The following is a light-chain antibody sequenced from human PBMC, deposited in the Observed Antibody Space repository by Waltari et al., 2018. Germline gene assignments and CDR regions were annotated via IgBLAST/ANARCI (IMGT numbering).Light chain of an antibody. CDR1: RRHVGGSKF. CDR3: SSYAGSNNLV. J-gene: IGLJ1*01. CDR2: EVN. Sequence: QSALTQPPSASGSPGQSVTISCTETRRHVGGSKFFPWYQQHPGRAPKLMIYEVNQRPSGVPDRFSGSKSGNTASLTVSGLQAEDEADYYCSSYAGSNNLVFGTGTKVTVL. V-gene: IGLV2-8*01.